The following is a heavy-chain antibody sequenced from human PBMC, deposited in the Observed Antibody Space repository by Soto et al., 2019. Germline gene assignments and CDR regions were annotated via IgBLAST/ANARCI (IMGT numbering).Heavy chain of an antibody. CDR3: AREIRNREWLLSYYFDY. V-gene: IGHV4-31*03. D-gene: IGHD3-3*01. CDR1: GGSISSGGYY. J-gene: IGHJ4*02. Sequence: QVQLQESGPGLVKPSQTLSLTCTVSGGSISSGGYYWSWIRQHPGKGLEWIGYIYYSGSTYYNPSLKSRVTISVDTSKNQFSLKLSSVTAADTAVYYCAREIRNREWLLSYYFDYWGQGTLVTVSS. CDR2: IYYSGST.